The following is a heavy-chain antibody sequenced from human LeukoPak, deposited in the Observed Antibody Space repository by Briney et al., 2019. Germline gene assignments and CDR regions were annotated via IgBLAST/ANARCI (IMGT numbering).Heavy chain of an antibody. CDR2: ISGSGGST. CDR1: GFTFSSYA. Sequence: GGSLRLSCAASGFTFSSYAMSWVRQAPGKGLEWVSGISGSGGSTYYADSVKGRFTISRDNSKNTLYLQMNSLSAEDTAVYYCAKELSPLYYYYGMDVWGQGTTVTVSS. J-gene: IGHJ6*02. V-gene: IGHV3-23*01. CDR3: AKELSPLYYYYGMDV.